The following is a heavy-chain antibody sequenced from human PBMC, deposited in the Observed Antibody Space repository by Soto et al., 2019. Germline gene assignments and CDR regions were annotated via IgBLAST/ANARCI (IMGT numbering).Heavy chain of an antibody. J-gene: IGHJ4*02. V-gene: IGHV4-31*03. CDR1: GGSISSGGYY. CDR2: IYYSGST. D-gene: IGHD3-3*01. CDR3: ARTYYDFWSGPRLYYFDY. Sequence: SETLSLTCTVSGGSISSGGYYWSWIRQHPGKGLEWIGYIYYSGSTYYNPSLKSRVTISVDTSKNQFSLKLSSVTAADTAVYYCARTYYDFWSGPRLYYFDYWGQGTLVTVSS.